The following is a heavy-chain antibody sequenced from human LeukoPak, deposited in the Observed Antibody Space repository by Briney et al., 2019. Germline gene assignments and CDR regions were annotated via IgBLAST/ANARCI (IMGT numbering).Heavy chain of an antibody. D-gene: IGHD1-26*01. CDR2: IKQDGSER. CDR1: GFTFSSYR. V-gene: IGHV3-7*01. CDR3: ARDTRTFDY. J-gene: IGHJ4*02. Sequence: GGSLRLSCAASGFTFSSYRMNWVRQAPGKGLEWVANIKQDGSERYYVDSVKGRFTISRDNAKNSLFLQMNSLRAEDTAVYYCARDTRTFDYWGQGTLVTVSS.